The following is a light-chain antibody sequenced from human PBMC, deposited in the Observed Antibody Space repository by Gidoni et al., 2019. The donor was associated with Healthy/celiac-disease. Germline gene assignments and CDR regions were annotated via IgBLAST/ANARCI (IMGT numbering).Light chain of an antibody. J-gene: IGLJ1*01. CDR3: CSYAGSYTFYV. CDR1: SSDVGGYNY. Sequence: SSLTQPPPVVGSPGPSVTISCTGTSSDVGGYNYVSWYQQHPGKAPKLMIYDVSKRPSGVPDRFSGSKSGNTASLTISGLQAEDEADYYCCSYAGSYTFYVFGTGTKVTVL. CDR2: DVS. V-gene: IGLV2-11*01.